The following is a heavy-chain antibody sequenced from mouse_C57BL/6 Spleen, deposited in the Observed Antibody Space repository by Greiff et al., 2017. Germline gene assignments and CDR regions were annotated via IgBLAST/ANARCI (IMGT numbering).Heavy chain of an antibody. CDR3: ARSRGYDRPGSGFAY. CDR2: IHPNSGST. D-gene: IGHD2-3*01. Sequence: QVQLQQPGAELVKPGASVKLSCKASGYTFTSYWMHWVKQRPGQGLEWIGMIHPNSGSTNYNEQLKSKATLSVDKSSRHAYMQLSSLTSEDSAVYCCARSRGYDRPGSGFAYWGQGTLVTVSA. J-gene: IGHJ3*01. CDR1: GYTFTSYW. V-gene: IGHV1-64*01.